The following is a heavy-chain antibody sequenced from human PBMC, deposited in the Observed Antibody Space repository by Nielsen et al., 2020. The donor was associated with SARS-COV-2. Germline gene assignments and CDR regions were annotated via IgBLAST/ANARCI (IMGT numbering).Heavy chain of an antibody. Sequence: GESLKISCSASGFTFSSYVMHWVRQAPGKGLEYVSAISSNGGSTYYADSVKGRFTISRDNSKNTLYLQMSSLRAEDTAVYYCANFAQIDGDYSNYEDYWGQGTLVTVSS. V-gene: IGHV3-64D*08. CDR1: GFTFSSYV. CDR3: ANFAQIDGDYSNYEDY. D-gene: IGHD4-11*01. J-gene: IGHJ4*02. CDR2: ISSNGGST.